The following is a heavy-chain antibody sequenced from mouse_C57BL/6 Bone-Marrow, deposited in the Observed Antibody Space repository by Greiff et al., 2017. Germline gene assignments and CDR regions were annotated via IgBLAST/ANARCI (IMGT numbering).Heavy chain of an antibody. D-gene: IGHD2-1*01. Sequence: LKESGAELVRPGTSVKVSCKASGYAFTNYLIEWVKQRPGQGLEWIGVINPGSGGTNYNEKFKGKATLTADKSSSTAYMQLSSLTSEDSAVYFCARNYYGNYFDYWGQGTTLTVSS. CDR2: INPGSGGT. CDR1: GYAFTNYL. V-gene: IGHV1-54*01. J-gene: IGHJ2*01. CDR3: ARNYYGNYFDY.